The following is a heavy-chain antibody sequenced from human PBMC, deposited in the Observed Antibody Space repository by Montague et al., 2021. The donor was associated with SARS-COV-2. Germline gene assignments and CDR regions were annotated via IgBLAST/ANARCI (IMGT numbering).Heavy chain of an antibody. CDR2: ISSSSYI. V-gene: IGHV3-21*01. Sequence: LRLSCAASGFTFSSYSMNWVRQAPGKGLEWVSSISSSSYIYYADSVKGRFTISRDNAKNSLYLQMNSLRAEDTAVYYCARDDFRIAAAVFDYWGQGTRVTVSS. J-gene: IGHJ4*02. CDR1: GFTFSSYS. CDR3: ARDDFRIAAAVFDY. D-gene: IGHD6-13*01.